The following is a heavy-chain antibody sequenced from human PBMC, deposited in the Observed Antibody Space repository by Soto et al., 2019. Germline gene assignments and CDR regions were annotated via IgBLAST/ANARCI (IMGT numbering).Heavy chain of an antibody. CDR3: ARFFVGIIFVFVI. CDR1: GGSISSGDYY. Sequence: SETLSLTCTVSGGSISSGDYYWSWVRQPPGKGLEWIGEIYHSGSTNYNPSLKSRVTISVDKSKNQFSLKLSSVTAADTAVYYCARFFVGIIFVFVIGGQGTMVPVS. D-gene: IGHD3-3*02. J-gene: IGHJ3*02. CDR2: IYHSGST. V-gene: IGHV4-4*02.